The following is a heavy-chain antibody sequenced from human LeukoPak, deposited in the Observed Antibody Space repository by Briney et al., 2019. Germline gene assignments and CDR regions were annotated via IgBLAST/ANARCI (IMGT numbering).Heavy chain of an antibody. CDR2: IYSGGST. CDR1: GFTVSSNY. Sequence: GGSLRLSCAASGFTVSSNYMSWVRQAPGKGLEWVSIIYSGGSTFYADSVKGRFTISRDNSKNTLYLQMNSLRAEDTAVYYCAKDRSPYGSGSDYWGQGTLVTVSS. V-gene: IGHV3-53*01. J-gene: IGHJ4*02. D-gene: IGHD3-10*01. CDR3: AKDRSPYGSGSDY.